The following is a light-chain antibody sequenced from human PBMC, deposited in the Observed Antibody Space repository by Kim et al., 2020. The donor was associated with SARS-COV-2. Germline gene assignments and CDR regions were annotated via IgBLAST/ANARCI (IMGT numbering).Light chain of an antibody. J-gene: IGKJ5*01. V-gene: IGKV3-20*01. CDR1: QSVSSSY. CDR2: GAS. CDR3: QQYGSSPPIT. Sequence: PGERATLACRASQSVSSSYLAWYQQKPGQAPRLLIYGASSRATGIPDRFSGSGSGTDLTLTISRLEPEDFAVYYCQQYGSSPPITFGQGTRLEIK.